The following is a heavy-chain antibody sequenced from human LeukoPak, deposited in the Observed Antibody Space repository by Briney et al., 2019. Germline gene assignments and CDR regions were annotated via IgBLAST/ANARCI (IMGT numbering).Heavy chain of an antibody. CDR3: ARERGVSHPFDY. Sequence: GGSLRLSCAASGFTFSNYWMHWVRQDPGKGLVWVSYINPDGSNTNYADSVKGRFTISRDNARNTLYLQMNSLRGEDTAVYYCARERGVSHPFDYWGQGTLVTVSS. V-gene: IGHV3-74*01. D-gene: IGHD2-21*01. CDR2: INPDGSNT. J-gene: IGHJ4*02. CDR1: GFTFSNYW.